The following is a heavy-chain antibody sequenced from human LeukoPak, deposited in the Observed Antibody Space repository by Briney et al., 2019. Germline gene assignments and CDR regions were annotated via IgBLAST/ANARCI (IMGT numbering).Heavy chain of an antibody. J-gene: IGHJ4*02. CDR2: ISGSGDST. Sequence: PGGSLRLSCAASGFTFSNYAMRWVRQAPGKGLEWVSGISGSGDSTYYADSVKGRFTISRDNSKNTLYLQMNSLRAEDTAVYYCAKDHLSYSSSPSQGYFDYWGQGTLVTVSS. CDR3: AKDHLSYSSSPSQGYFDY. CDR1: GFTFSNYA. V-gene: IGHV3-23*01. D-gene: IGHD6-13*01.